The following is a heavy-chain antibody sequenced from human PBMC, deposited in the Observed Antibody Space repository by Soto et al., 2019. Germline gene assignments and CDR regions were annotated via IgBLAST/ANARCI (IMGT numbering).Heavy chain of an antibody. CDR1: GFTFDDYA. CDR3: EKEAAAGIVY. V-gene: IGHV3-43*01. D-gene: IGHD6-13*01. J-gene: IGHJ4*01. Sequence: PXESLSLPCAASGFTFDDYAVHGVRQAPGKGLEWVSLISWDGGSTYYADSVKGRFTISRDNSKNSLYLQMNSLRTEDTALYYCEKEAAAGIVYWGHGTLVTVCS. CDR2: ISWDGGST.